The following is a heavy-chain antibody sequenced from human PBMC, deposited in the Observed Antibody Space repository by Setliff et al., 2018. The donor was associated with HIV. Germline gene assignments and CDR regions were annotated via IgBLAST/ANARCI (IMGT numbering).Heavy chain of an antibody. Sequence: PSETLSLTCTVSGGSITNTDYYWGWVRQAPGRGLEWIGNIDSRGTSSYSPSLKSRVTTSVDTSKGQFSLRLSSVTAADTAVYYCARQRDFDWLLQNYYYMDVWGKGATVTVSS. D-gene: IGHD3-9*01. V-gene: IGHV4-39*01. J-gene: IGHJ6*03. CDR2: IDSRGTS. CDR3: ARQRDFDWLLQNYYYMDV. CDR1: GGSITNTDYY.